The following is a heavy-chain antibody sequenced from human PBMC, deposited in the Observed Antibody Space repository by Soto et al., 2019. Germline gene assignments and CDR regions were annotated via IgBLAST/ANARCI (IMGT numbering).Heavy chain of an antibody. Sequence: QVQLVESGGGVVQPGRSLRRSCSASGFTFSDFEMYWVRQAPGKGLDWVSFISYDGSNQYYAGSVKGRFTISRDNSKNTLFLLMSSLRPEDTAVYFCARRTGTAPRFDFWGQGTLVTVSS. CDR3: ARRTGTAPRFDF. V-gene: IGHV3-30-3*01. CDR1: GFTFSDFE. CDR2: ISYDGSNQ. J-gene: IGHJ4*02. D-gene: IGHD1-7*01.